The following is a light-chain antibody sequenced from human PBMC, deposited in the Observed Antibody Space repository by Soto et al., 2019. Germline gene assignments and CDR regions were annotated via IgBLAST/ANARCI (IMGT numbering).Light chain of an antibody. Sequence: QSVLTQPASVSGSPGQSITISCTGTSRDVGSYNLVSWYQQHPGKAPKLMIFEVSKRPSGVSNRFSGSKSGNTASLTISGLQAEDEADYYCCSYAGSSTPVVFGGGTKVTVL. CDR2: EVS. CDR1: SRDVGSYNL. V-gene: IGLV2-23*02. CDR3: CSYAGSSTPVV. J-gene: IGLJ2*01.